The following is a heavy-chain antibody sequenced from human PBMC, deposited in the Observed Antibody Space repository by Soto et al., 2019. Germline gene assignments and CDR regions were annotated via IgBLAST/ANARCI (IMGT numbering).Heavy chain of an antibody. V-gene: IGHV3-7*01. CDR2: IKQDGSEK. CDR1: GFTFSSYW. Sequence: GGSLRLSCAASGFTFSSYWMSWVRQAPGKGLEWVANIKQDGSEKYYVDSVKGRFTISRDNAKNSLYLQMNSLRAEDTAVYYCARSGNIGYIAARPVYWGQGTLVTVSS. D-gene: IGHD6-6*01. CDR3: ARSGNIGYIAARPVY. J-gene: IGHJ4*02.